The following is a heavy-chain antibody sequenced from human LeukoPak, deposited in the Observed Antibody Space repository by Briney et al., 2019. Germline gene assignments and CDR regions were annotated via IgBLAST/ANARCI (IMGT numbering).Heavy chain of an antibody. CDR2: ISYDGSNK. D-gene: IGHD2-2*01. CDR3: ARGRGCSSTSCYASYYYYGMDV. Sequence: GGSLRLSCAASGFTFSSYAMHWVRQAPGKGLEWVAVISYDGSNKYYADSVKGRFTISRDNSKNTLYLQMNSLRAEDTAVYYCARGRGCSSTSCYASYYYYGMDVWGQGTTVTVSS. CDR1: GFTFSSYA. V-gene: IGHV3-30-3*01. J-gene: IGHJ6*02.